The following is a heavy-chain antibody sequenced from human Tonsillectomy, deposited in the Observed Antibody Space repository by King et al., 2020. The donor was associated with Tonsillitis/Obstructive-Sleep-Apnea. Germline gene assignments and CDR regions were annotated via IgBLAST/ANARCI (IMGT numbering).Heavy chain of an antibody. Sequence: QLVQSGAEVKKPGASVKVSCKASGYTFTGYYMHWVRQAPGQGLEWMGWINPDTGGTNYAQKFQGRVTMTRDTSISTAYMELSSLRSDDTAVYYCARDGEYCTSTSCYTGDNWFDPWGQGTLVTVSS. CDR2: INPDTGGT. V-gene: IGHV1-2*02. CDR1: GYTFTGYY. J-gene: IGHJ5*02. D-gene: IGHD2-2*02. CDR3: ARDGEYCTSTSCYTGDNWFDP.